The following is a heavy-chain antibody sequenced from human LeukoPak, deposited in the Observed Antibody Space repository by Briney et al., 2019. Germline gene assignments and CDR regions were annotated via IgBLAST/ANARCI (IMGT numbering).Heavy chain of an antibody. Sequence: GGSLRLSCAASGFTFSTYWMSWVRQAPGKGLEWVSLISWDGGSTYYADSVKGRFTISRDNSKNSLYLQMNSLRTEDTALYYCAKDDSSGYPGGYWGQGTLVTVSS. J-gene: IGHJ4*02. CDR1: GFTFSTYW. CDR3: AKDDSSGYPGGY. CDR2: ISWDGGST. V-gene: IGHV3-43*01. D-gene: IGHD3-22*01.